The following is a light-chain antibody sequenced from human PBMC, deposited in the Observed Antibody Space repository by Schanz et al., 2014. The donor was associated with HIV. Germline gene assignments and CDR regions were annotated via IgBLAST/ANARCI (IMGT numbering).Light chain of an antibody. CDR2: DVT. V-gene: IGLV2-8*01. Sequence: QSVLTQPPSASGSPGQSVTVSCNGTSSDIGGYNYVSWYQQYPGKAPKLMIYDVTKRPSGVPARFSGSKSGNTASLTVSGLQAEDEADYYCCSYTTTSTYVFGAGTKLTVL. CDR3: CSYTTTSTYV. J-gene: IGLJ1*01. CDR1: SSDIGGYNY.